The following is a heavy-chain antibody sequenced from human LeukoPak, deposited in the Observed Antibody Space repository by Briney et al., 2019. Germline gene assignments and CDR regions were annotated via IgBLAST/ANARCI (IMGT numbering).Heavy chain of an antibody. J-gene: IGHJ4*02. CDR1: GFIFSSYE. V-gene: IGHV3-48*03. CDR2: ISSSSGTI. Sequence: GGSLRLSCAASGFIFSSYEMNWVRQAPGKGLEWLSYISSSSGTIYYADSVKGRCTVSRDNAKSSLYLQMSSLRAEDTAVYYCARGEVGATDYFDYWGQGTLVTVSS. D-gene: IGHD1-26*01. CDR3: ARGEVGATDYFDY.